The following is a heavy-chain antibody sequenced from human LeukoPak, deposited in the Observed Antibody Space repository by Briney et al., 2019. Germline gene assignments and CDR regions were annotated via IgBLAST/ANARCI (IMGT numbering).Heavy chain of an antibody. CDR3: ARDRNAFDI. V-gene: IGHV3-66*01. CDR1: GFTVSTNY. Sequence: PGGSLRLSCAASGFTVSTNYMSWVRQAPGKGLEWVSVIYSAGYTYYTDSVKGRFTISRDNSKNTLYLQMNSLRAEDTAVYYCARDRNAFDIWGQGTMVTVSS. J-gene: IGHJ3*02. CDR2: IYSAGYT.